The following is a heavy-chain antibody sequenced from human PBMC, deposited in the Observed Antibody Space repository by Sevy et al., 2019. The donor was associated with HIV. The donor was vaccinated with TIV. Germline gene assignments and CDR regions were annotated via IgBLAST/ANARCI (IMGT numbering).Heavy chain of an antibody. J-gene: IGHJ4*02. CDR1: GFPFSSHW. CDR2: IKQDGSEM. D-gene: IGHD6-13*01. CDR3: TTGHQELGM. V-gene: IGHV3-7*01. Sequence: GGSLRLSSAASGFPFSSHWMSWVRQAPGKGLDWVASIKQDGSEMYYVDSVKGRFTISRDNAKNSVYLQMNSLRVEDTAMYYCTTGHQELGMRGQGTLVTVSS.